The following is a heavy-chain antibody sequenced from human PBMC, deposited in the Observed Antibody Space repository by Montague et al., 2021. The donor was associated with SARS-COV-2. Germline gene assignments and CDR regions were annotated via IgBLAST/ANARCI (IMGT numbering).Heavy chain of an antibody. CDR3: ARFETSKFYSSGVDV. CDR2: ISSESTYI. J-gene: IGHJ6*02. D-gene: IGHD2-15*01. Sequence: SLRLSCAASGFTFSSFRMNWVRQAPGKRLEWVASISSESTYILYAESVRSRFTVSRDNAQNLLFLQMNSLRAEDTALYYCARFETSKFYSSGVDVWGQGTTVTVSS. V-gene: IGHV3-21*01. CDR1: GFTFSSFR.